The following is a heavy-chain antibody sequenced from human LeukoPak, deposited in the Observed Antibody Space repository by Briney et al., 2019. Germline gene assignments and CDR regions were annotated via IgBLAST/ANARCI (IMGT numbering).Heavy chain of an antibody. V-gene: IGHV4-59*01. CDR3: AMTPHDYGGNSGYYYYYGMDV. CDR2: IYYSGST. D-gene: IGHD4-23*01. Sequence: SETLSLTCTVSGGSISSYYWSWIRQPPGKGLEWIGYIYYSGSTNYNPSLKSRVTISVDTSKNQFSLKLSSVTAVDTAVYYCAMTPHDYGGNSGYYYYYGMDVWGQGTTVTVSS. CDR1: GGSISSYY. J-gene: IGHJ6*02.